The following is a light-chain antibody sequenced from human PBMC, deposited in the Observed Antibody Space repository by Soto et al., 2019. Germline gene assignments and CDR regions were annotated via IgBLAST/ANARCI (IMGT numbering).Light chain of an antibody. CDR1: KGIRTW. Sequence: DMQMTQFPSSVSTSVGDRVNITCWASKGIRTWLAWYQQKPERAPKSLIYGPSRLQSGVPPRFSGSGSETDFTLTISGLQPEDFATYYCQQYDRYPRTFGQGTKVEIK. V-gene: IGKV1D-16*01. CDR3: QQYDRYPRT. CDR2: GPS. J-gene: IGKJ1*01.